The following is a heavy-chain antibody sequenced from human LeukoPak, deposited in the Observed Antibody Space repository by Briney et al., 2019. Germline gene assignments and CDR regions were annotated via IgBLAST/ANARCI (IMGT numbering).Heavy chain of an antibody. CDR1: SGSLSDYY. CDR3: ARGDAYNAGYFDN. Sequence: SETLSLTCAVYSGSLSDYYWSWIRQPPGKGLEWLGEINHSGSTNYNPSRKSRVTISVDTSKNQFSLRLTSMTAADTAVYYCARGDAYNAGYFDNWGQGTLVTVSS. D-gene: IGHD5-24*01. V-gene: IGHV4-34*01. J-gene: IGHJ4*02. CDR2: INHSGST.